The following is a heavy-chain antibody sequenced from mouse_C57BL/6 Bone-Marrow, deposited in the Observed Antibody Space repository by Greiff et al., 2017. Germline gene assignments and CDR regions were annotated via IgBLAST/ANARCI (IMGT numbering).Heavy chain of an antibody. Sequence: QVQLKESGAELVKPGASVKISCKASGYTFTDYYMNWVKQRPGQGLEWIGKIGPGSGSTYYNEKFKGKAILTADKASSTAYMQLSSLTSEDSAIYFCASYCNYCFYAMYYWGRGTSVTVSA. CDR1: GYTFTDYY. CDR2: IGPGSGST. D-gene: IGHD2-1*01. CDR3: ASYCNYCFYAMYY. V-gene: IGHV1-77*01. J-gene: IGHJ4*01.